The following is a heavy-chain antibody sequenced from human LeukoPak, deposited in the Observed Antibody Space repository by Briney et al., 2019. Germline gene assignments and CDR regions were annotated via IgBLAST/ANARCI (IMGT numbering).Heavy chain of an antibody. CDR1: GFTFCSFA. J-gene: IGHJ4*02. V-gene: IGHV3-64D*06. CDR2: ITGNGVGT. CDR3: AKDSYSSSWYYFDY. D-gene: IGHD6-13*01. Sequence: GGSLRLSCSASGFTFCSFAMHWVRQAPGKGLVYVSAITGNGVGTYYADSVKGRFTISRDNSKNTLYLQMSSLRTEDTAVYYCAKDSYSSSWYYFDYWGQGTLVTVSS.